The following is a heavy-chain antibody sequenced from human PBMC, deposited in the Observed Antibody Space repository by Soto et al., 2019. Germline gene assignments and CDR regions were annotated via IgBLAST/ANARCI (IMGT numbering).Heavy chain of an antibody. Sequence: PSETLSVTCTVAGGYINSYYWSWIRQPPGKGLEWIGYIYYSGITNYNPSLKSRVTISVDTSKNQFSLKLSSVTAAETAVYYCARHLGGRNYYYGMDVWGQGTTVTVSS. CDR2: IYYSGIT. D-gene: IGHD2-15*01. CDR3: ARHLGGRNYYYGMDV. V-gene: IGHV4-59*08. CDR1: GGYINSYY. J-gene: IGHJ6*02.